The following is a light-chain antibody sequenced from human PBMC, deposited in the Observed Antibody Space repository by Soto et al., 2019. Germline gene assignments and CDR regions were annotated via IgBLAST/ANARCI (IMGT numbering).Light chain of an antibody. V-gene: IGKV1-5*03. Sequence: IQVTQSTSTLSASVGDRVTITCRANQSIYTWLAWYQHKPGKAPKFLIYMASSLENGVPSRFSGSGSGTEFTLTISSLPPEDVGTYYCQNYNSAPIPFGLGTRLEIK. CDR3: QNYNSAPIP. CDR2: MAS. J-gene: IGKJ5*01. CDR1: QSIYTW.